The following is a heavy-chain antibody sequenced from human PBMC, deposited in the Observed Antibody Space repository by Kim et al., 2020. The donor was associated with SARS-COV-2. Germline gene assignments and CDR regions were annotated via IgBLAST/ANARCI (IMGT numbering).Heavy chain of an antibody. V-gene: IGHV3-30*18. D-gene: IGHD3-22*01. CDR3: AKSGGYDSSGYTPGYWYFDL. Sequence: GGSLRLSCAASGFTFSSYGMHWVRQAPGKGLEWVAVISYDGSNKYYADSVKGRFTISRDNSKNTLYLQMNSLRAEDTAVYYCAKSGGYDSSGYTPGYWYFDLWGRGTLVTVSS. J-gene: IGHJ2*01. CDR1: GFTFSSYG. CDR2: ISYDGSNK.